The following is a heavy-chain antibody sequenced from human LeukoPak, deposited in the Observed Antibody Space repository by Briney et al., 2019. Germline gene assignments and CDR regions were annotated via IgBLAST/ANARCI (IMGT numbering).Heavy chain of an antibody. CDR1: GTSISSYF. CDR3: ARGVSYSNYVGY. Sequence: SETLSLTCTVSGTSISSYFRSWIRQPPGKGLEWIGYIYYSGSTYYNPSLKSRVTISVDTSKNQFSLKLSSVTAADTAVYYCARGVSYSNYVGYWGQGTLVTVSS. J-gene: IGHJ4*02. D-gene: IGHD4-11*01. V-gene: IGHV4-59*12. CDR2: IYYSGST.